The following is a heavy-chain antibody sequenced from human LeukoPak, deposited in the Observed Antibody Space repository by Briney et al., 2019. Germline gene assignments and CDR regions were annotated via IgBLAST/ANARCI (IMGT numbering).Heavy chain of an antibody. D-gene: IGHD3-22*01. Sequence: GGSLRLSCAASGFTFSSYAMSWVRQAPGKGLEWVSAISGSGGSTYYADSVQGRFTISRDNSKNTLYLQMNSLRAEDTAVYYCAKYYYDSSGSIDYWGQGTLVTVSS. V-gene: IGHV3-23*01. CDR1: GFTFSSYA. CDR2: ISGSGGST. J-gene: IGHJ4*02. CDR3: AKYYYDSSGSIDY.